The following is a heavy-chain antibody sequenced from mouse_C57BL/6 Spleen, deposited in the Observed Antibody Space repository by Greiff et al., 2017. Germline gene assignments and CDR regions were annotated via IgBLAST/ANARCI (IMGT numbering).Heavy chain of an antibody. CDR3: ARGDCDCYWDLDV. CDR2: IYPADGET. V-gene: IGHV1-61*01. J-gene: IGHJ4*01. CDR1: GYTFTSYW. Sequence: QVQLQQPGAELVKPGASVKLSCKASGYTFTSYWMDWVKQRPGQGLEWIGKIYPADGETNYNRKFKGKATLTVDKSSSTAYMQLSSLTSEDSAVYYCARGDCDCYWDLDVWGQGTSVTVSS. D-gene: IGHD2-3*01.